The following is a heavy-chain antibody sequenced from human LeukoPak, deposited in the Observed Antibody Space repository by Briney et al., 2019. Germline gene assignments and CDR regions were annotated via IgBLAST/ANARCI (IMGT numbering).Heavy chain of an antibody. Sequence: SVKVSCKASGGTFSSYAISWVRQAPGQGLEWMGGIIPIFGTANYAQKFQGRVTITADKSTSTAYMELSSLRSEDTAVYYWAARKGVVSGGKGGGGGYYYGMDVWGKGTTVTVSS. J-gene: IGHJ6*04. V-gene: IGHV1-69*06. CDR3: AARKGVVSGGKGGGGGYYYGMDV. CDR2: IIPIFGTA. D-gene: IGHD6-19*01. CDR1: GGTFSSYA.